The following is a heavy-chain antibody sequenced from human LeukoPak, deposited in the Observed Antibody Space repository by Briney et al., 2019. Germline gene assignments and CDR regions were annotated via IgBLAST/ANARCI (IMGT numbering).Heavy chain of an antibody. V-gene: IGHV3-48*04. CDR3: ARDRVSYGISLFDY. Sequence: PGGSLRLSCAASGFTFRRYTLNWVRQAPGKGLEWVSYIGSDNTTIDYADSVKGRFTISRDNAKNSLYLQMNSLRAEDTAVYYCARDRVSYGISLFDYWGQGTLVTVSS. D-gene: IGHD5-18*01. J-gene: IGHJ4*02. CDR1: GFTFRRYT. CDR2: IGSDNTTI.